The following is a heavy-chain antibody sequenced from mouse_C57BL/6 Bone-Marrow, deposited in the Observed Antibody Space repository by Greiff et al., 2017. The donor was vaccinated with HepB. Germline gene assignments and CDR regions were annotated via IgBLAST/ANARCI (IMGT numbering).Heavy chain of an antibody. CDR3: ARYDYGLRGYFDF. D-gene: IGHD2-4*01. Sequence: QVQLQQPGAELVMPGASVKLSCKASGYTFTSYWMHWVKQRPGQGLEWIGEIDPSDSYTNYNQKFKGKSTLTVDKSSSTAYMQLSSLTSEDSAVYYCARYDYGLRGYFDFWGKGTTLTVSS. V-gene: IGHV1-69*01. CDR1: GYTFTSYW. CDR2: IDPSDSYT. J-gene: IGHJ2*01.